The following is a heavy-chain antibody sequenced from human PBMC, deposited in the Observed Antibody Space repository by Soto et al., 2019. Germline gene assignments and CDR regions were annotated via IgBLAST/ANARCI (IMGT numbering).Heavy chain of an antibody. V-gene: IGHV4-59*01. J-gene: IGHJ4*02. Sequence: SETLSLTCTVSGDSMSSNYWTWIRQSPGKGLEWIGYIYYTGSTKYNPSLKSRVTISLDTSKNQFSLRLTSVTSADTAVYYCARGGSYGDFFDYWGQGAQVTVSS. CDR1: GDSMSSNY. CDR2: IYYTGST. CDR3: ARGGSYGDFFDY. D-gene: IGHD4-17*01.